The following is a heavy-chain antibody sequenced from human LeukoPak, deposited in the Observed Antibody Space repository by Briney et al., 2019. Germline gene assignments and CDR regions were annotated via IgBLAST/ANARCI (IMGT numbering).Heavy chain of an antibody. Sequence: GASVKVSCKASGYTFTGYYMHWVRQAPGQGLEWMGWVSPNSGGTNYAQKFQGRVTMTRDTSISTAYMELSRLRSDDTAVYYCARGSPPDYYYGMDVWGQGTTVTVSS. CDR2: VSPNSGGT. CDR1: GYTFTGYY. V-gene: IGHV1-2*02. J-gene: IGHJ6*02. CDR3: ARGSPPDYYYGMDV.